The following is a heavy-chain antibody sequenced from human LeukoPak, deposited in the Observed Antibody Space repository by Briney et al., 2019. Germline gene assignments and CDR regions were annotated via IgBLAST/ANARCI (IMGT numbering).Heavy chain of an antibody. J-gene: IGHJ5*02. V-gene: IGHV3-48*03. Sequence: PGGSLRLSCAASGFTFSSYEMNWVRQAPGKGLEWVSYISSSGSTIYYADSVKGRFTISRDNAKNSLYLQMNSLRAEDTAVYYCARERRGYSGYETYNWFDPWGQGTLVTVSS. CDR2: ISSSGSTI. D-gene: IGHD5-12*01. CDR3: ARERRGYSGYETYNWFDP. CDR1: GFTFSSYE.